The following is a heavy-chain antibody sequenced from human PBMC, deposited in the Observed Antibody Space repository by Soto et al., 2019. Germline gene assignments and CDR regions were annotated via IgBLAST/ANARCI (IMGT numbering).Heavy chain of an antibody. CDR2: IIPIFGTA. D-gene: IGHD3-22*01. CDR3: ARGGTYYYDSSGSHLTAFDI. V-gene: IGHV1-69*01. CDR1: GGTFSSYA. Sequence: QVQLVQSGAEVKKPGSSVKVSCKASGGTFSSYAISWVRQAPGQGLEWMGGIIPIFGTANYAQKFQGRVTIPADESTSTAYMELSSLRSEDTAVYYCARGGTYYYDSSGSHLTAFDIWGQGTMVTVSS. J-gene: IGHJ3*02.